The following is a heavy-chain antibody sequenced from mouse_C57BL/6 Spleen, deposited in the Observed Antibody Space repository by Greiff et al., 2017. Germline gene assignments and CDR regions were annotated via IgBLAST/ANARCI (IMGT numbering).Heavy chain of an antibody. CDR3: ARFDYASYFDY. CDR1: GYAFSSYW. D-gene: IGHD2-4*01. J-gene: IGHJ2*01. CDR2: IYPGDGDT. V-gene: IGHV1-80*01. Sequence: VNVVESGAELVKPGASVKISCKASGYAFSSYWMNWVKQRPGKGLEWIGQIYPGDGDTNYNGKFKGKATLTADKSSSTAYMQLSSLTSEDSAVYFCARFDYASYFDYWGQGTTLTVSS.